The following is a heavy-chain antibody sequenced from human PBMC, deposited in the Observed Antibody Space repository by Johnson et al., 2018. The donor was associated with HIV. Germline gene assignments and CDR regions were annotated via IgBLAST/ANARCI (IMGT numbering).Heavy chain of an antibody. V-gene: IGHV3-64*01. CDR2: ISGNGGST. J-gene: IGHJ3*02. Sequence: VQLVESGGGVVQPGRSLRLSCAASGFTFSSYGMHWVRQAPGKGLEYVSGISGNGGSTYYANSVKGRFTISRDNSKNTLYVQMGSLRAEDMAVYYCARAYSYGTFDIWGQGTMVTVSS. CDR1: GFTFSSYG. D-gene: IGHD5-18*01. CDR3: ARAYSYGTFDI.